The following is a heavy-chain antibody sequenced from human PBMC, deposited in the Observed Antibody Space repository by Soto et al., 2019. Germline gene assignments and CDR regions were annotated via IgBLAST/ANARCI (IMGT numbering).Heavy chain of an antibody. CDR2: ISYDGSNK. V-gene: IGHV3-30*18. CDR3: AKSIQLCFIRIFDY. D-gene: IGHD5-18*01. CDR1: GFTFSSYG. J-gene: IGHJ4*02. Sequence: PGGSLRLSCAASGFTFSSYGMHWVRQAPGKGLEWVAVISYDGSNKYYADSVKGRFTISRDNSKNTLYLQMNSLRAEDTAVYYCAKSIQLCFIRIFDYWGQGTLVTVSS.